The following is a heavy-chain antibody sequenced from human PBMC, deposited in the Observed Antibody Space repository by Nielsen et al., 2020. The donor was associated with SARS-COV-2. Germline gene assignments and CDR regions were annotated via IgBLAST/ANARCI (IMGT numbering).Heavy chain of an antibody. Sequence: ASVKVSCKASGYTFTGNYMHWVRQAPGQGLEWMGRFNPNSGGTNYAQKFQGRVTMTGDTSISTAYMDLSRLRSDDTAIYYCAKDLGLAVGYALDIWGQGTMVTVSS. V-gene: IGHV1-2*06. CDR3: AKDLGLAVGYALDI. CDR2: FNPNSGGT. J-gene: IGHJ3*02. CDR1: GYTFTGNY. D-gene: IGHD2-21*01.